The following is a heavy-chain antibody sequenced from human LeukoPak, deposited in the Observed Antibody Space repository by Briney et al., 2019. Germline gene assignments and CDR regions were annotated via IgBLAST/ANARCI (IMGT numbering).Heavy chain of an antibody. CDR2: IYYTGGT. J-gene: IGHJ5*02. CDR1: GGSITSSSYY. V-gene: IGHV4-39*02. Sequence: SETLFLTCSVAGGSITSSSYYWAWIRLPPEKGLEWIGSIYYTGGTNYSPSLKSRVTISVDTSKNHLSLKLNSVTAADTAVYYCARLPLLPQHITMVRGVHPWGQGTLVTVSS. CDR3: ARLPLLPQHITMVRGVHP. D-gene: IGHD3-10*01.